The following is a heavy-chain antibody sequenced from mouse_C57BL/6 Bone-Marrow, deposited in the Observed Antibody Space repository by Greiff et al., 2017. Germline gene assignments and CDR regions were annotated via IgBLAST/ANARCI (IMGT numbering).Heavy chain of an antibody. D-gene: IGHD2-13*01. CDR3: ARRRGDAGGYWYCDV. J-gene: IGHJ1*03. CDR1: GYTFTSYW. Sequence: QVQLQQPGAELVMPGASVKLSCKASGYTFTSYWMHWVKQRPGQGLEWIGEIDPSDSYTNYNQKFKGKSTLTVDKSSSTAYMQLSSLTSEDSAVYYCARRRGDAGGYWYCDVWGTGTTVTASS. CDR2: IDPSDSYT. V-gene: IGHV1-69*01.